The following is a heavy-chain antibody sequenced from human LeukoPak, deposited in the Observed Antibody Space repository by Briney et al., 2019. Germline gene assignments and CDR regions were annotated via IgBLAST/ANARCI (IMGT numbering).Heavy chain of an antibody. CDR3: AKERAGYYDSSGHFDY. D-gene: IGHD3-22*01. V-gene: IGHV3-7*03. Sequence: SGGSLRLSCAASGFTFSSYWMSWVRQAPGKGLEWVANIKQDGSEKYYVDSVKGRFTISRDNAKNSLYLQMNSLRAEDTAVYYCAKERAGYYDSSGHFDYWGQGTLVTVSS. CDR1: GFTFSSYW. J-gene: IGHJ4*02. CDR2: IKQDGSEK.